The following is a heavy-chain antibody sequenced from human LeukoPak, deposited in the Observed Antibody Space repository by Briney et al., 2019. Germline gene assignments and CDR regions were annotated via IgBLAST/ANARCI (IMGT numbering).Heavy chain of an antibody. CDR3: ARPQYSSHRPGAFDI. J-gene: IGHJ3*02. CDR2: ISGSGGST. CDR1: GFTFSSYA. D-gene: IGHD6-6*01. V-gene: IGHV3-23*01. Sequence: GGSLRLSCAASGFTFSSYAMSWVRQAPGKGLEWVSAISGSGGSTYYADSVKGRFTISRDNSKNTLYLQMNSLRAEDTAVYYCARPQYSSHRPGAFDIWGQGTMVTVSS.